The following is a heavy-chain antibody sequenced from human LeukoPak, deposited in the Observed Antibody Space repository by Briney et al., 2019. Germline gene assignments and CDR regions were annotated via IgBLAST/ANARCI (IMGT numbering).Heavy chain of an antibody. J-gene: IGHJ3*02. CDR2: INHSGST. CDR3: ARQGADHAFDI. Sequence: SETLSLTCAVYGGSFSGYYWSWIRQPPGKGLEWIGEINHSGSTNYNPSLKSRVTISVDTSKNQFSLKLSSVTAADTAVYYCARQGADHAFDIWGQGTMVTVSS. CDR1: GGSFSGYY. D-gene: IGHD1-26*01. V-gene: IGHV4-34*01.